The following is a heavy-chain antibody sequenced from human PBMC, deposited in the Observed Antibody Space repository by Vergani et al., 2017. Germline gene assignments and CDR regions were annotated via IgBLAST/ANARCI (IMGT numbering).Heavy chain of an antibody. CDR3: ARDIQKPYYYYYMDV. Sequence: EVQLVESGGGLVKPGGSLRLSCAASGFTFSSYSMNWVRQAPGKGLEWVSSISSSSSDIYYAESVKGRFTISRDNAKNSLYLQMNSLRAEDTAVYYCARDIQKPYYYYYMDVWGKGTTVTVSS. CDR1: GFTFSSYS. CDR2: ISSSSSDI. J-gene: IGHJ6*03. V-gene: IGHV3-21*01.